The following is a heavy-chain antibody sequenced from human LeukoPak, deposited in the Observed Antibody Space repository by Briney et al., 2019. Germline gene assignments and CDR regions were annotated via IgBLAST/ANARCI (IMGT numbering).Heavy chain of an antibody. CDR2: IYYSGST. V-gene: IGHV4-59*01. D-gene: IGHD3-10*01. Sequence: PSETLSLTCTVSGDSISSYYWSWIRQPPGKGLEWIGYIYYSGSTNYNPSLKSRVTISVDTSKNQFSLKLSSVTAADTAVYYCARGSRYYYGSGSYPQFDYWGQGTLVTVSS. CDR1: GDSISSYY. CDR3: ARGSRYYYGSGSYPQFDY. J-gene: IGHJ4*02.